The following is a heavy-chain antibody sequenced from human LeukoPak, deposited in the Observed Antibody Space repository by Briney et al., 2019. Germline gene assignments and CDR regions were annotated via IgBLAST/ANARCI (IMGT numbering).Heavy chain of an antibody. CDR1: GYTFTNYG. D-gene: IGHD2-15*01. CDR2: ISPYNGNT. Sequence: ASVTVSFTASGYTFTNYGVTWVRQAPGQGVEWMGWISPYNGNTKYAHKLQGRLTMATDTSTSTAHMDLRSLISDDTAVYYCARSPAVDAADTLDYWGQGTLVTVSS. CDR3: ARSPAVDAADTLDY. J-gene: IGHJ4*02. V-gene: IGHV1-18*01.